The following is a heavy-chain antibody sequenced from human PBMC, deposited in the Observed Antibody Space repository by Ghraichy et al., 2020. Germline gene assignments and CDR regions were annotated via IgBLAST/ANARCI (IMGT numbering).Heavy chain of an antibody. CDR3: ARDPVGFYDSSGYYYVEWFDP. J-gene: IGHJ5*02. V-gene: IGHV1-69*06. CDR2: IIPIFGTA. D-gene: IGHD3-22*01. CDR1: GGTFSSYA. Sequence: SVKVSCKASGGTFSSYAISWVRQAPGQGLEWMGGIIPIFGTANYAQKFQGRVTITADKSTSTAYMELSSLRSEDTAVYYCARDPVGFYDSSGYYYVEWFDPWGQGTLVTVSS.